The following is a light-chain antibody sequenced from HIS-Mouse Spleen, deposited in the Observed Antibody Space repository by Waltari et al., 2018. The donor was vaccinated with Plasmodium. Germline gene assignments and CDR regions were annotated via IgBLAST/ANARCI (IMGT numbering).Light chain of an antibody. CDR2: EDS. J-gene: IGLJ3*02. CDR1: ALPKKS. V-gene: IGLV3-10*01. CDR3: YSTDSSGNHRV. Sequence: SYELTQPPSVSVSPGQTARITCSGAALPKKSAYWYQQKSGQAPVLVIYEDSKRPSGIPERFSGSSSGTMATLTISGARVEDEADYYCYSTDSSGNHRVFGGGTKLTVL.